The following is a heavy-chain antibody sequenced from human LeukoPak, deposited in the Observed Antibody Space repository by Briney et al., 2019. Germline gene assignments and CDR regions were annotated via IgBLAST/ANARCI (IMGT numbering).Heavy chain of an antibody. Sequence: GGSLRLSCAASGFTFSSYWMSWVRQAPGKGLEWVANTKQDGSEKYYVDSVKGRFTISRDNAKNSLYLQMNSLRAEDTAVYYCARVTRTFYDSSGYSAISFDYWGQGTLVTVSS. CDR1: GFTFSSYW. D-gene: IGHD3-22*01. CDR3: ARVTRTFYDSSGYSAISFDY. J-gene: IGHJ4*02. V-gene: IGHV3-7*01. CDR2: TKQDGSEK.